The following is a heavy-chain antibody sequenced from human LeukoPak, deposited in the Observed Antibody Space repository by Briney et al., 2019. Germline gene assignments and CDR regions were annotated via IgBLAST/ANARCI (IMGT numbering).Heavy chain of an antibody. CDR3: ARGPSTVTTLADAFDI. J-gene: IGHJ3*02. V-gene: IGHV3-48*04. Sequence: GGSLRLSCAASGFTFSSYSMNWVRQAPGKGLEWLSYIISSSSTIYYADSVKGRFTISRDNAKNSLYLQMNSLRAEDTAVYYCARGPSTVTTLADAFDIWGQGTMVTVSS. CDR1: GFTFSSYS. D-gene: IGHD4-17*01. CDR2: IISSSSTI.